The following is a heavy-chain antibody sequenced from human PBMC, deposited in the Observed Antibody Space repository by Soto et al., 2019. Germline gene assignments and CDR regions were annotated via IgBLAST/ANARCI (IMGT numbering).Heavy chain of an antibody. Sequence: GGSLRLSCAASGFTFDDYAMHWVRQAPGKGLEWVSGISWNSGSIGYADSVKGRFTISRDNAKNSLYLQMNSLRAEDTALYYCAKSPSGSSGWDVFDYWGQGTLVTVSS. J-gene: IGHJ4*02. D-gene: IGHD6-19*01. CDR3: AKSPSGSSGWDVFDY. V-gene: IGHV3-9*01. CDR2: ISWNSGSI. CDR1: GFTFDDYA.